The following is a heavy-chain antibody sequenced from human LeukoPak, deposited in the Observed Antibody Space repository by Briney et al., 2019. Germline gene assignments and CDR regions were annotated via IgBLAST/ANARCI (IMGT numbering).Heavy chain of an antibody. CDR2: INHSGST. CDR3: AIHIVIVPAAKKKNWFDP. Sequence: SETLSLTCAVYGGSFSGYYWSWIRQPPGKGLEWIGEINHSGSTNYNPSLKSRVTISVDTSKNQFSLKLSSLTAADTAVYYCAIHIVIVPAAKKKNWFDPLGQGTLVNISS. J-gene: IGHJ5*02. CDR1: GGSFSGYY. V-gene: IGHV4-34*01. D-gene: IGHD2-2*01.